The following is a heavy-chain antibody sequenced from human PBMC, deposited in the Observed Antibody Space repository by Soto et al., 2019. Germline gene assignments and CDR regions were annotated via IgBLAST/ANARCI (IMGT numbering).Heavy chain of an antibody. CDR3: ARDFSSWGWFEP. D-gene: IGHD6-13*01. Sequence: ASVKVSCKASGYTFTNYYIHWVRQAPGQGLEWMGIINPSGGSTSYAQKFQDRVTMTRDTSTSTVYMELSSLRSEDTAVYYCARDFSSWGWFEPWGQGTLVTVSS. J-gene: IGHJ5*02. V-gene: IGHV1-46*01. CDR1: GYTFTNYY. CDR2: INPSGGST.